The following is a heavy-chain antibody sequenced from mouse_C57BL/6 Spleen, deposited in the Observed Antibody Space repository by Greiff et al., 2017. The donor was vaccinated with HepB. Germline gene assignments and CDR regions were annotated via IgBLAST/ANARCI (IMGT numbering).Heavy chain of an antibody. V-gene: IGHV1-52*01. CDR2: IDPSDSET. J-gene: IGHJ2*01. CDR3: AREIYYGYYDY. D-gene: IGHD2-2*01. Sequence: VKLQQPGAELVRPGSSVKLSCKASGYTFTSYWMHWVKQRPIQGLEWIGNIDPSDSETHYNQKFKDKATLTVDKSSSTAYMQLSSLTSEDSAVYYCAREIYYGYYDYWGQGTTLTVSS. CDR1: GYTFTSYW.